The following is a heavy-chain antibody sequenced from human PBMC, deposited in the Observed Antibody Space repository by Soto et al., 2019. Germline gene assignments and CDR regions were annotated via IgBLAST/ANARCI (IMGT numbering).Heavy chain of an antibody. CDR1: GGSISTGDYY. Sequence: SETLSLTCTVSGGSISTGDYYWSWIRQPPGKGLEWIGYIYSTGNSYYNPSLKSRVAISIDTSKSQMSLKVSAVTAADTAVYYCARTRKDYVWGSYRLLDYWGQGTLVTVYS. CDR2: IYSTGNS. D-gene: IGHD3-16*02. V-gene: IGHV4-30-4*01. CDR3: ARTRKDYVWGSYRLLDY. J-gene: IGHJ4*02.